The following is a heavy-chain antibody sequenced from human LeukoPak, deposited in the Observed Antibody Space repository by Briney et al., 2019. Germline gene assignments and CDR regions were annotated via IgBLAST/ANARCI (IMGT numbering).Heavy chain of an antibody. CDR1: GGSISSSSYY. J-gene: IGHJ6*02. V-gene: IGHV4-39*01. D-gene: IGHD6-19*01. CDR2: IYYSGST. CDR3: ASLNSSGWYRNYYYYYGMGV. Sequence: SETLSLTCTVSGGSISSSSYYWGWIRQPPGKGLEGIGSIYYSGSTYDNPSLKSRVTISVDTSKNQFSLKLSSVTAADTAVYYCASLNSSGWYRNYYYYYGMGVWGQGTTVTVSS.